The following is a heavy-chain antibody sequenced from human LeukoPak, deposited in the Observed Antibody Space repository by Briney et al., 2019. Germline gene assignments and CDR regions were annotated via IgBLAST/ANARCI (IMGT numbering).Heavy chain of an antibody. CDR1: GFTFSSYD. V-gene: IGHV3-13*01. Sequence: PGRSLRLSCAASGFTFSSYDMHWVRQATGNGLEWVSGISTAGDTFYPDSVKGRFTISRENVKDSLYLQMNSLRAGDTAMYYCARGTGTGNFHDVFNIWGQGTMVTVSS. D-gene: IGHD1-1*01. J-gene: IGHJ3*02. CDR3: ARGTGTGNFHDVFNI. CDR2: ISTAGDT.